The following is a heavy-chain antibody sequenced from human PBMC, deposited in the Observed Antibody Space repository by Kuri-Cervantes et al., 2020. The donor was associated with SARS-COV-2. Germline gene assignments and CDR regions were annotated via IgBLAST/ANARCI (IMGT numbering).Heavy chain of an antibody. CDR3: ARPMAAAGTYYYYGMDV. CDR1: GLTFSSYE. D-gene: IGHD6-13*01. J-gene: IGHJ6*02. CDR2: ISSSGSTI. V-gene: IGHV3-48*03. Sequence: GGSLRLSCAASGLTFSSYEMNWVRQAPGKGLEWVSYISSSGSTIYYADSVKGRFTISRDNSKNTLYLQMNSLRAEDTAVYYCARPMAAAGTYYYYGMDVWGQGNTVTVSS.